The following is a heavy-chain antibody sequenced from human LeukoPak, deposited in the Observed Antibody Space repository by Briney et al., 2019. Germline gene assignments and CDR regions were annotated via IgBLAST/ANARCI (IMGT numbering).Heavy chain of an antibody. CDR2: INRSGST. CDR3: AKSIAARRAGYYFDY. D-gene: IGHD6-6*01. V-gene: IGHV4-34*01. J-gene: IGHJ4*02. CDR1: GGSFSGYY. Sequence: PSETLSLTCAVYGGSFSGYYWSWIRQPPGKGLEWIGEINRSGSTNYNPSLKSRVTISVDTSKNQFSLKLSSVTAADTAVYYCAKSIAARRAGYYFDYWGQGTLVTVSS.